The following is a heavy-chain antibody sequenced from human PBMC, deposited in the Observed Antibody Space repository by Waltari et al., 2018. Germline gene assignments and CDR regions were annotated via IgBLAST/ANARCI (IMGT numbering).Heavy chain of an antibody. CDR3: ARGPHISAEIYFDP. V-gene: IGHV4-4*07. J-gene: IGHJ5*02. CDR2: IHLNGGT. D-gene: IGHD6-13*01. Sequence: QVQLQESGPGLVRPSETLSLTCTVSGDSISSSYWSWIRQPAGKGLEWIGRIHLNGGTDDNPSLKSRVALSLDTSKNQFSLKLSSVTPADTAVYYCARGPHISAEIYFDPWGQGTLVTVSS. CDR1: GDSISSSY.